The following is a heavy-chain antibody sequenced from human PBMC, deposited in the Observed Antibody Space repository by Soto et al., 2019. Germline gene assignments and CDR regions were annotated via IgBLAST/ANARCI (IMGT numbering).Heavy chain of an antibody. V-gene: IGHV1-2*04. CDR2: INPNIGDT. CDR3: ARSPTYSSAWSAFQY. CDR1: GYTFTDYY. Sequence: ASVKVSCKASGYTFTDYYIHWVRQAPGQGLEWLGWINPNIGDTNYAQKFQGWVTMTRDTSISTVYMELSSLKSDDTAVYYCARSPTYSSAWSAFQYWGQGTLVTVSS. J-gene: IGHJ1*01. D-gene: IGHD6-19*01.